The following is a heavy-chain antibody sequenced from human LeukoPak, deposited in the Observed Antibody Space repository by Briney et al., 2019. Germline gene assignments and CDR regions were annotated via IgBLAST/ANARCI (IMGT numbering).Heavy chain of an antibody. CDR3: ARDPGGDCSGGSCSIYYYYYYMDV. J-gene: IGHJ6*03. D-gene: IGHD2-15*01. CDR2: ISRSSSYI. CDR1: GFTFRSYS. V-gene: IGHV3-21*01. Sequence: PGESLRHSCAASGFTFRSYSMNWVRQAPGKGLEWVSSISRSSSYIYYADSVKGRFTISRDNAKNSLELQMNSLRAEDTAVYYCARDPGGDCSGGSCSIYYYYYYMDVWGKGTTVTVSS.